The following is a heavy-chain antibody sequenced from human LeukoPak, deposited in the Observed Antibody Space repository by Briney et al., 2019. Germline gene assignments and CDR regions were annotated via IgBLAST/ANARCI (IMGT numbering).Heavy chain of an antibody. D-gene: IGHD6-13*01. J-gene: IGHJ4*02. CDR1: GYTFTTYA. CDR3: ARDPIGSRWPYYFDY. Sequence: ASVNVSCKASGYTFTTYAMHWVRQAPGQRLEWMGWINAGNGNTKYSQKFQARVTITRDTSAGTAYMDLSSLRSEDTAVYYCARDPIGSRWPYYFDYWGQGTLVTVSS. V-gene: IGHV1-3*01. CDR2: INAGNGNT.